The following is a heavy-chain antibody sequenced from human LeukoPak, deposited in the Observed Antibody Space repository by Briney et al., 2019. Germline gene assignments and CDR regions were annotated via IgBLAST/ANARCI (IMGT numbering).Heavy chain of an antibody. CDR3: ARVQARSTSCFYFDY. V-gene: IGHV1-69*04. Sequence: GASVKVSCKASGGTFSSYAISWVRQAPGQGLEWMGRIIPILGIANYAQKFQGRVTITADKSTSTAYMELSSLRSEDTAVYYCARVQARSTSCFYFDYWGQGTLVTVSS. D-gene: IGHD2-2*01. CDR2: IIPILGIA. CDR1: GGTFSSYA. J-gene: IGHJ4*02.